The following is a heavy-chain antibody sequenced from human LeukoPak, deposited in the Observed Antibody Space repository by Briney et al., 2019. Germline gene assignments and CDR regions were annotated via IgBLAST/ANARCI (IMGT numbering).Heavy chain of an antibody. Sequence: GGSLRLSCAASGFTFSNHAMHWVRQAPGKGLEYVSAISTNGGATYYVNSVKGRFTISRDKSKNTLYLQMGSLRAEDMAVYYCARSTSGTSGLLVVASDWYFDLWGRGTLVTVSS. CDR3: ARSTSGTSGLLVVASDWYFDL. V-gene: IGHV3-64*01. CDR1: GFTFSNHA. J-gene: IGHJ2*01. CDR2: ISTNGGAT. D-gene: IGHD2-15*01.